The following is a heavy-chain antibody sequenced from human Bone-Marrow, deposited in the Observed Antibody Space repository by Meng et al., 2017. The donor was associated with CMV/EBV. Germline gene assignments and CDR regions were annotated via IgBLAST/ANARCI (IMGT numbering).Heavy chain of an antibody. J-gene: IGHJ6*02. D-gene: IGHD3-16*01. CDR2: ISYDGSKK. CDR1: GFTFSTSP. V-gene: IGHV3-30*04. Sequence: GGSLRLSCVASGFTFSTSPLHWVRQTPGAGLDWVALISYDGSKKYYAGSVKGRFTISRDNSKNTLYLQMNSLRVEDTAVYFCAKERSTTRGFYYDMDGWGQGTTVTVYS. CDR3: AKERSTTRGFYYDMDG.